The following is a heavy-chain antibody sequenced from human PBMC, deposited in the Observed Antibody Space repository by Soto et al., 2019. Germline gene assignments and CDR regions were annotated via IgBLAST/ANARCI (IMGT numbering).Heavy chain of an antibody. CDR3: ARGGGVGVAGSAAFDM. D-gene: IGHD3-3*01. CDR1: GYPVTAYY. Sequence: QLHLVQSGAVVKKPGASVTVSCSASGYPVTAYYMHWVRQAPGRGLEWMGGINPATGAAKYTQTFQGRSTMTRNTSTSTVVMELSGLTSGDTAVFYRARGGGVGVAGSAAFDMWGQGTLVTVSS. CDR2: INPATGAA. J-gene: IGHJ3*02. V-gene: IGHV1-2*02.